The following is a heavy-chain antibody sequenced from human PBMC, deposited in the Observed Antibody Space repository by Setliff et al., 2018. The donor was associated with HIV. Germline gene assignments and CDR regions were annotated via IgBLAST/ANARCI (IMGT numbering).Heavy chain of an antibody. CDR3: ARQRGGRVTIFGVSGGWFDP. Sequence: PSETLSLTCNVSGDAVSPYYWSWIRQPPGKGLEWIGYFANDGSTNYNPPLKSRVTISIDTSKNQFSLKLGSVTAADTAVYYCARQRGGRVTIFGVSGGWFDPWGQGTLVTVSS. V-gene: IGHV4-59*08. CDR1: GDAVSPYY. J-gene: IGHJ5*02. CDR2: FANDGST. D-gene: IGHD3-3*01.